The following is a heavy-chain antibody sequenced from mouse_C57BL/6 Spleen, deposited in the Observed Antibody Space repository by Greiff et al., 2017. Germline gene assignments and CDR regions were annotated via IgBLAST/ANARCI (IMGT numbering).Heavy chain of an antibody. Sequence: EVQVVESGGGLVKPGGSLKLSCAASGFTFSDYGMHWVRQAPEKGLEWVAYISSGSSTIYYADTVKGRFTISRDNAKNTLFLQMTSLRSEDTAMYYCARVYDGYVFAYWGQGTLVTVSA. V-gene: IGHV5-17*01. CDR1: GFTFSDYG. J-gene: IGHJ3*01. CDR2: ISSGSSTI. CDR3: ARVYDGYVFAY. D-gene: IGHD2-3*01.